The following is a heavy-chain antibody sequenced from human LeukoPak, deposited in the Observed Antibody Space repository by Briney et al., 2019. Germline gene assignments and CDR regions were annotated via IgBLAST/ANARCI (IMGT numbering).Heavy chain of an antibody. V-gene: IGHV1-69*13. J-gene: IGHJ5*02. CDR2: IMPIFGTS. D-gene: IGHD1-1*01. Sequence: GASVKVSCKASGYTFTSYGISWVRQAPGQGLEWMGGIMPIFGTSHYAEKFQARVTITADESTSTVFLELRGLKSEDTAVYYCARGPEIVVTGTTFAAYKWFDPWGQGTLLSVSS. CDR3: ARGPEIVVTGTTFAAYKWFDP. CDR1: GYTFTSYG.